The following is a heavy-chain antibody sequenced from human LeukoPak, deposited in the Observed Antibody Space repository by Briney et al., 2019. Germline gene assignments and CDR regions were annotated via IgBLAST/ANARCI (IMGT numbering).Heavy chain of an antibody. J-gene: IGHJ4*02. V-gene: IGHV3-21*01. D-gene: IGHD3-16*01. CDR3: ARDRLEGGESFDS. CDR2: ITGSSSYI. CDR1: GFSFRSYS. Sequence: GGSLRLSCAASGFSFRSYSMDWVRQAPRKGLDWVSSITGSSSYISYADPVKGRFTISRDNAENSLFRQMNSLRPEDTAVYFCARDRLEGGESFDSWGQGTLVTVSS.